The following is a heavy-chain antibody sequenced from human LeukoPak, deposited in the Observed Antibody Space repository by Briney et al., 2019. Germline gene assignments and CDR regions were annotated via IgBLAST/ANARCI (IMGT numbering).Heavy chain of an antibody. D-gene: IGHD4-23*01. CDR1: GFTFSSYA. J-gene: IGHJ4*02. Sequence: GGSLRLSCAASGFTFSSYAMSCVRQAPGKGLEWVSAISGSGGSTYYADSVKGRFTISRDNSKNTLYLQMNSLRAEDTAVYYCAKVSGNDDYGGNVLDYWGQGTLVTVSS. CDR3: AKVSGNDDYGGNVLDY. CDR2: ISGSGGST. V-gene: IGHV3-23*01.